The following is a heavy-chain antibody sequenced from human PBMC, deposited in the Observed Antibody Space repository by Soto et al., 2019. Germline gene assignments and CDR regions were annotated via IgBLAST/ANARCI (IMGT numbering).Heavy chain of an antibody. Sequence: ASVKVSCKASGYTFTNFGISWVRQAPGQGLEWMGWISAYNGNTNYAQNFQGRVTMTTDTSTSTAYMELSSLRSEDTAVYYCARDRSGYFVYWGQGTLVTSPQ. CDR3: ARDRSGYFVY. J-gene: IGHJ4*02. D-gene: IGHD3-22*01. V-gene: IGHV1-18*01. CDR2: ISAYNGNT. CDR1: GYTFTNFG.